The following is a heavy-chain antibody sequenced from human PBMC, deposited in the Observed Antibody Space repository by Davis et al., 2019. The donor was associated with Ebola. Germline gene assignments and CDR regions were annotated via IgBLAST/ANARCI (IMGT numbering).Heavy chain of an antibody. Sequence: PGGSLRLSCAASGFTFDDYAMHWVRQAPGKGLEWVSLISGDGGSTYYADSVKGRFTISRDNSENTLYLQMNSLTADDTAVYYCARAVFHEVLDYWGQGTPVTVSS. CDR2: ISGDGGST. CDR1: GFTFDDYA. D-gene: IGHD3-3*01. J-gene: IGHJ4*02. CDR3: ARAVFHEVLDY. V-gene: IGHV3-43*02.